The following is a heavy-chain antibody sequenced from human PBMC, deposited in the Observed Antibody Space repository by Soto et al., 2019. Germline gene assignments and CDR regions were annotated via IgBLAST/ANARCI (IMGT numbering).Heavy chain of an antibody. V-gene: IGHV1-69*13. CDR2: IIPIFGTA. J-gene: IGHJ6*02. D-gene: IGHD3-10*01. CDR1: GGTFSSYA. CDR3: AREELNDYYYYGMDV. Sequence: GASVKVSCKASGGTFSSYAISWVRQAPGQGLEWMGGIIPIFGTANYAQKFQGRVTITADESTSTAYMELSSLRSEDTAVYYCAREELNDYYYYGMDVWGQGTTVTVSS.